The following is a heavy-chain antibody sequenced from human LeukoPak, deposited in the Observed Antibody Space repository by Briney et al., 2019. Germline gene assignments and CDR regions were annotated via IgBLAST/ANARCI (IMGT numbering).Heavy chain of an antibody. D-gene: IGHD1-26*01. CDR2: IRYDGTNK. J-gene: IGHJ4*02. CDR1: GFTFSSYG. Sequence: PGGSLRLSCAASGFTFSSYGTHWVRQAPGKGLEWVAFIRYDGTNKYYADSVKGRFTISRDNSKNTLHLQMNSLRGDDTAVYYCAKDQSGSVFPRDVDYWGQGALVTVSS. V-gene: IGHV3-30*02. CDR3: AKDQSGSVFPRDVDY.